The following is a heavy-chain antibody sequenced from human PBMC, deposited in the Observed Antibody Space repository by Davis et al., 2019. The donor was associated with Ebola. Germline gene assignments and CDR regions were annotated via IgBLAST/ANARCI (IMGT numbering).Heavy chain of an antibody. Sequence: SVKVSCKASGYTFTSYAISWVRQAPGQGLEWMGGIIPIFGTANYAQKFQGRVTITADESTSTAYMELSSLRSEDTAVYYCARVRWKQWLEIDYWGQGTLVTVSS. CDR1: GYTFTSYA. V-gene: IGHV1-69*13. CDR2: IIPIFGTA. D-gene: IGHD6-19*01. J-gene: IGHJ4*02. CDR3: ARVRWKQWLEIDY.